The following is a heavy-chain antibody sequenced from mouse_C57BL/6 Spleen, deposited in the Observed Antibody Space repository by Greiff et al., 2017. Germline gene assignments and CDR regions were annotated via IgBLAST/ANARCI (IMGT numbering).Heavy chain of an antibody. CDR1: GFSLSTSGMG. D-gene: IGHD2-2*01. CDR3: ARRGHMVTTAVRYFDV. CDR2: IYWDDDK. V-gene: IGHV8-12*01. J-gene: IGHJ1*03. Sequence: QVTLNVCGPGILQSSQTLSLTCSFSGFSLSTSGMGVSWIRQPSGKGLEWLAHIYWDDDKRYNPSLKSRLTISKDTSRNQVFLKITSVDTADTATYYCARRGHMVTTAVRYFDVWGTGTTVTVSS.